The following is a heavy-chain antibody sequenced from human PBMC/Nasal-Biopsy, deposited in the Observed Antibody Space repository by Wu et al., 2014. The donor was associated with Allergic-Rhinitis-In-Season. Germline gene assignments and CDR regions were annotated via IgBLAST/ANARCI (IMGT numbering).Heavy chain of an antibody. CDR2: INSDGTTI. V-gene: IGHV3-11*01. CDR1: GFTLSDYY. CDR3: ARDSPYCDTTSCPDS. Sequence: LRLSCAASGFTLSDYYMTWIRQAPGKGLEWVSYINSDGTTIYYSDSVRGRFTISRDSAKNSLYLQMNSLKVEDTAVYYCARDSPYCDTTSCPDSWGQGTLVTVSS. D-gene: IGHD2-2*01. J-gene: IGHJ4*02.